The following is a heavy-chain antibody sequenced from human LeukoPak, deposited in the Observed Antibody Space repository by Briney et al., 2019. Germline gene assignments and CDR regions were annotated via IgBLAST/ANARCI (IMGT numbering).Heavy chain of an antibody. CDR2: ISWNSGSI. D-gene: IGHD4-17*01. CDR1: GFTFDDYA. CDR3: AKAFDYGDYGYYYMDV. V-gene: IGHV3-9*01. Sequence: GGSLRLSCAAPGFTFDDYAMHWVRQAPGKGLEWVSGISWNSGSIGYADSVKGRFTISRDNAKNSLYLQMNSLRAEDTALYYCAKAFDYGDYGYYYMDVWGKGTTVTISS. J-gene: IGHJ6*03.